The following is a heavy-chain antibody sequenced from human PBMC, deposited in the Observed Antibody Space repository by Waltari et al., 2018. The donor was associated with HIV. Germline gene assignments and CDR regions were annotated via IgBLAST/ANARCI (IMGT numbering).Heavy chain of an antibody. Sequence: EVQLVESGGGLVKPGGSLRLSCAASGFTFPNTWMSWAPQAPGKGLGWVGRIKSKSDGGTTDYTAPVKGRFTISRDDSKNTLYLQMNSLKTEDTAVYYCTTDRTSYYYDSRALWDWGQGTLVTVSS. CDR1: GFTFPNTW. J-gene: IGHJ4*02. CDR3: TTDRTSYYYDSRALWD. CDR2: IKSKSDGGTT. D-gene: IGHD3-22*01. V-gene: IGHV3-15*01.